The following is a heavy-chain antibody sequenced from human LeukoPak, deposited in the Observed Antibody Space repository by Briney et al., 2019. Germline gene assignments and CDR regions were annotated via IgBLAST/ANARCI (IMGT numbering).Heavy chain of an antibody. Sequence: GASVKVSCKASGYTFSGYYIHWVRQAPGQGLEWMGWINPNSGCTNYAQKFQGRVTMTRDTSISTAYMELSRLRSDDTAVYYCARVIGSSGRNWGQGTLVTVSS. V-gene: IGHV1-2*02. CDR3: ARVIGSSGRN. D-gene: IGHD6-19*01. CDR1: GYTFSGYY. J-gene: IGHJ4*02. CDR2: INPNSGCT.